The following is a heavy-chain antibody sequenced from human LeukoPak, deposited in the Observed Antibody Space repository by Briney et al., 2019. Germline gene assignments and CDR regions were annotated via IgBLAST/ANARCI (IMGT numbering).Heavy chain of an antibody. CDR3: ARGRHLYSYAYDYYMDV. J-gene: IGHJ6*03. D-gene: IGHD5-18*01. V-gene: IGHV3-74*01. Sequence: GGSLRLSCAASGFPFSSYWMHWVRQAPGKGLVWVSRINTDGSSTNYADSVKGRFTISRDNAKNTLYLQVDSLRAEDTAVYYCARGRHLYSYAYDYYMDVWGKGTTVTISS. CDR2: INTDGSST. CDR1: GFPFSSYW.